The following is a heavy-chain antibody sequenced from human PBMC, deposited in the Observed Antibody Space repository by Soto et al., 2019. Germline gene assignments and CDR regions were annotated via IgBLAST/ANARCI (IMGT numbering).Heavy chain of an antibody. CDR3: TRDGNDWSNWFDP. D-gene: IGHD3-9*01. CDR2: IRSKLFGGTA. V-gene: IGHV3-49*03. J-gene: IGHJ5*02. CDR1: VFTFGDYA. Sequence: GGSLRLSCTASVFTFGDYAMSWFRQSPGKGLEWVGFIRSKLFGGTAEYAASVKGRFTISRDDSKSIAYLQMNSLKTEDTAVYYCTRDGNDWSNWFDPWGQGTLVTVSS.